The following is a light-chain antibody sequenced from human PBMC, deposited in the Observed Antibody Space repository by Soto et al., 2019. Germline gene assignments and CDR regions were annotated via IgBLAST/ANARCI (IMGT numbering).Light chain of an antibody. Sequence: QSVLTQPPSASETPGQRVTISCSGSGSNIGTNTVNWYQLLPGAAPKLLIYNNNQRPSGVPDRFSGSKSGTSASLAISGLQSEDEADYYCAAWDDSLKGFVFGTGTKVTVL. CDR1: GSNIGTNT. J-gene: IGLJ1*01. CDR2: NNN. CDR3: AAWDDSLKGFV. V-gene: IGLV1-44*01.